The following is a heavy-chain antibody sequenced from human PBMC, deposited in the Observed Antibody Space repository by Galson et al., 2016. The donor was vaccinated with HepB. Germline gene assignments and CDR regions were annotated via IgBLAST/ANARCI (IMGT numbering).Heavy chain of an antibody. D-gene: IGHD3-10*01. CDR1: GDSIKNYDYY. V-gene: IGHV4-39*01. Sequence: SETLSLTCTVSGDSIKNYDYYWAWIRQAPGKGLQWIGTVYHNGNANYNPSLKSRVAISVDPSTNQFSLKLTSVTAADTAVYYCARRTEFLFYFYFWGQGALVTVSS. J-gene: IGHJ4*02. CDR2: VYHNGNA. CDR3: ARRTEFLFYFYF.